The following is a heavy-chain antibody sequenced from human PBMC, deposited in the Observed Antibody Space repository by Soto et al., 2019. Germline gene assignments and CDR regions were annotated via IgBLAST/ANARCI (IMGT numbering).Heavy chain of an antibody. D-gene: IGHD6-19*01. V-gene: IGHV3-30*18. CDR1: GFTFSSYG. CDR2: ISYDGSNK. J-gene: IGHJ4*02. CDR3: AKDLSSGPAPYYFDY. Sequence: LRLSCAASGFTFSSYGMHWVRQAPGKGLEWVAVISYDGSNKYYADSVKGRFTISRDNSKNTLYLQMNSLRAEDTAVYYCAKDLSSGPAPYYFDYWGQGTLVTVSS.